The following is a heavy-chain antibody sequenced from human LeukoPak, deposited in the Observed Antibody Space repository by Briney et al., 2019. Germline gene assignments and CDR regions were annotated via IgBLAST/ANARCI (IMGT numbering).Heavy chain of an antibody. V-gene: IGHV1-69*05. CDR3: ASSSIVGATTRDPQGNFDY. J-gene: IGHJ4*02. D-gene: IGHD1-26*01. Sequence: ASVKVSCKASVGTFSSYAISWVRQAPGQGLEWVGGIIPIFGTANYAQKFQGRVTITTDESTSTAYMELSSLRSEDTAVYYCASSSIVGATTRDPQGNFDYWAREPWSPSPQ. CDR2: IIPIFGTA. CDR1: VGTFSSYA.